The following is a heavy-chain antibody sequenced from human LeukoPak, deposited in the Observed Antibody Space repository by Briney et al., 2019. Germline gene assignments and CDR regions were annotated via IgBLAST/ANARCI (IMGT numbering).Heavy chain of an antibody. D-gene: IGHD5-24*01. CDR3: ARVPDGYNYQDY. Sequence: GGSLRLSCAASGFTFSSNYMSWVRQAPGKGLEWVSVIYSGGSTYYADSVKGRFTISRDNSKNTLYLQMNSLRAEDTAVYYCARVPDGYNYQDYWGQGTLVTVSS. J-gene: IGHJ4*02. V-gene: IGHV3-53*01. CDR2: IYSGGST. CDR1: GFTFSSNY.